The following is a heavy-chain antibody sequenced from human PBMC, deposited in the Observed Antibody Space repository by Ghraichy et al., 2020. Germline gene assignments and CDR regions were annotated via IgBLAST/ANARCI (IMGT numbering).Heavy chain of an antibody. D-gene: IGHD2-21*01. CDR3: VKIGVIGLWYFDL. CDR2: ISSSGGET. Sequence: GGSLRLSCAASGFSFSTTGMSWVRQAPGRGPEWVSSISSSGGETYYGDSVRGRFTVFRDNSKNTLYLQMNSLTVEDTAVFYCVKIGVIGLWYFDLWGRGTLVRASS. J-gene: IGHJ2*01. CDR1: GFSFSTTG. V-gene: IGHV3-23*01.